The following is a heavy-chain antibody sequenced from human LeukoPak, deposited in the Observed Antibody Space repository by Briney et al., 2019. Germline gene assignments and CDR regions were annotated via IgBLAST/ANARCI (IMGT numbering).Heavy chain of an antibody. CDR3: ARTDDSSGYYWVSGWFDP. V-gene: IGHV3-30*02. CDR2: IRYDGSNT. Sequence: GGSLRLSCEASTFTFSDYAMHWVRQAPGKGLEWVAFIRYDGSNTYYADSVKGRFTISRDNSKNTLYLQMNSLRAEDTAVYYCARTDDSSGYYWVSGWFDPWGQGTLVTVSS. CDR1: TFTFSDYA. J-gene: IGHJ5*02. D-gene: IGHD3-22*01.